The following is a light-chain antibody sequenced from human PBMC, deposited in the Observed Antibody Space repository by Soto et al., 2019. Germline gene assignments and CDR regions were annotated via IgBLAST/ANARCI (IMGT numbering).Light chain of an antibody. CDR1: QTVSSW. CDR3: QQYNRYSSYT. CDR2: KAS. V-gene: IGKV1-5*03. J-gene: IGKJ2*01. Sequence: DIQMTQFPSTLSASIGDRVTITCRASQTVSSWLAWYQQKPGKAPKLLIYKASTLETGVPSRFSGSGSGTDFTLTISSLQPDDFATYYCQQYNRYSSYTFGQGTRPEIK.